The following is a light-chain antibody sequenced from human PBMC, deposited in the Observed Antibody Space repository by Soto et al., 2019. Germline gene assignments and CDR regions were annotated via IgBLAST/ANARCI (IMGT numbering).Light chain of an antibody. Sequence: DIQMTQSPSSLSASVGDRVTVTCRASQGISNYLAWYQQKPGKVPKLLIYAASTLQSGVPSRFSGSGSGTDFTLTISSLQPEDVATYYCQKYNSAPALTFGGGTKVEIK. CDR1: QGISNY. CDR3: QKYNSAPALT. J-gene: IGKJ4*01. CDR2: AAS. V-gene: IGKV1-27*01.